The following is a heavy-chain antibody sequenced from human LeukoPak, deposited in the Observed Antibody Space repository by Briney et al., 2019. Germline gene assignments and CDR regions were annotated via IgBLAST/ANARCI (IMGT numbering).Heavy chain of an antibody. V-gene: IGHV4-39*01. CDR1: GGSISSSNYY. CDR2: IYYSGST. CDR3: ARHQRGLTSGWYFDY. D-gene: IGHD6-19*01. J-gene: IGHJ4*02. Sequence: PSETLSLTCTVSGGSISSSNYYWGWIRQPPGKGLEWIGSIYYSGSTYYNPSLKSRVTISVDTSKNQFSLKLTSVTAADTAVYYCARHQRGLTSGWYFDYWGQGILVTVSS.